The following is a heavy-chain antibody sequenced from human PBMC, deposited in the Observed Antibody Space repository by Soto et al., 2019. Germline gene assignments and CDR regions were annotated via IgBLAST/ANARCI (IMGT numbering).Heavy chain of an antibody. CDR3: ARVPFGDYEPFDY. V-gene: IGHV4-31*03. D-gene: IGHD4-17*01. CDR2: IYYSGST. J-gene: IGHJ4*02. CDR1: GGSISSGGYY. Sequence: SETLSLTCTVSGGSISSGGYYWSWIRQHPGKGLEWIGYIYYSGSTYYNPSLKSRVTISVDTSKNQFSLKLSSVTAADTAVYYCARVPFGDYEPFDYWGQGTLVTVSS.